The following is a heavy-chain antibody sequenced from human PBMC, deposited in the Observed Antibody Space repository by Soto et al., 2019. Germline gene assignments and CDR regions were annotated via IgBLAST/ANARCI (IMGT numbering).Heavy chain of an antibody. CDR1: GFTFSRHW. V-gene: IGHV3-74*03. CDR3: AREVIAATGTIRWFDP. D-gene: IGHD6-25*01. J-gene: IGHJ5*02. CDR2: INDDGSST. Sequence: LRLSCAASGFTFSRHWMHWVRQTPGKGPVWVSRINDDGSSTKYADSVKGRFTIARDNAKNTVFLQMSSLRAEDTAVYYCAREVIAATGTIRWFDPWGQGTLVTVS.